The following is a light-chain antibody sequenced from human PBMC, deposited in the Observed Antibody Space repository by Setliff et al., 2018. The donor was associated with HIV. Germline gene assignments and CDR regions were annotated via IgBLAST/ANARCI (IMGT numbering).Light chain of an antibody. V-gene: IGLV2-14*01. Sequence: QSALTQPASVSGSPGQSITISCTGSLSDVGGYIYVSWYQHHPGKAPKLLIYEVTKRPSGVSSRFSGSKSGNTASLTISGLQAEDEADYYCCSYSRSSSYVFGTGTKVTVL. CDR1: LSDVGGYIY. J-gene: IGLJ1*01. CDR2: EVT. CDR3: CSYSRSSSYV.